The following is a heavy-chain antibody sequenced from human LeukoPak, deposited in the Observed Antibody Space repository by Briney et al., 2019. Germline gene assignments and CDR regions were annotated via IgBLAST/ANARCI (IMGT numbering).Heavy chain of an antibody. D-gene: IGHD3-9*01. CDR3: TREIDDVLTGDDAFDV. CDR1: GFTFSGYS. Sequence: GGSLRLSCAGSGFTFSGYSLNWVRQAPGKGLEWVSSITSSGSSMYYAASVTGRFTISRDNAESSVYLQMNSLRVDDTGLYYCTREIDDVLTGDDAFDVWGQGTVVTVSS. V-gene: IGHV3-21*03. J-gene: IGHJ3*01. CDR2: ITSSGSSM.